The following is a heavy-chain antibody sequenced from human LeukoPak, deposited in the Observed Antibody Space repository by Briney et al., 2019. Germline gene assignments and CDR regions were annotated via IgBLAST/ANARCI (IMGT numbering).Heavy chain of an antibody. J-gene: IGHJ5*02. Sequence: GGSLRLSCASSAFNFTAYWMHWVRQDPRQGLLWVARINSDGTTTNYADSVKGRFTISRDNAKNTLFLQMNSLRGEDTAVYFCAVSNGGYGPWGQGALVTVSS. V-gene: IGHV3-74*01. CDR2: INSDGTTT. D-gene: IGHD5-12*01. CDR1: AFNFTAYW. CDR3: AVSNGGYGP.